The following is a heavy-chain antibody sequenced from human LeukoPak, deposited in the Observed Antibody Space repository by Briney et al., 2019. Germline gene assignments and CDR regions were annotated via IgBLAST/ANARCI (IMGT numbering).Heavy chain of an antibody. J-gene: IGHJ4*02. Sequence: ASVKVSCKASGYTFTGYYMHWVRQAPGQGLEWMGWINPNSGGTNYAQKFQGWVTMTRDTSISTAYMELSRLGSDDTAVYYCAAGIAAAGTYYFDYWGQGTLVTVSS. D-gene: IGHD6-13*01. V-gene: IGHV1-2*04. CDR2: INPNSGGT. CDR3: AAGIAAAGTYYFDY. CDR1: GYTFTGYY.